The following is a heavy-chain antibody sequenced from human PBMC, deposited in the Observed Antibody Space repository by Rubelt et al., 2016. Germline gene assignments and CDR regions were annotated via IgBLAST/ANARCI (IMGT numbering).Heavy chain of an antibody. J-gene: IGHJ6*03. V-gene: IGHV3-30*03. D-gene: IGHD6-13*01. Sequence: VQLLESGGGLVQPGGSLRLSCAASGFTFSSYSMNWVRQAPGKGLEWVAVISYDGSNKYYADSVKGRFSIFRDNSKNTVYLQMSSLRSEDTAVYYCARARIAAAGSMTPYYYYYMDVWGKGTTVTVSS. CDR3: ARARIAAAGSMTPYYYYYMDV. CDR2: ISYDGSNK. CDR1: GFTFSSYS.